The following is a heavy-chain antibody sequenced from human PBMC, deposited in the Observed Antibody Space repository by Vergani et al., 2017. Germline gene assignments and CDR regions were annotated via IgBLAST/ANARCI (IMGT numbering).Heavy chain of an antibody. CDR3: ASPRASGYYPGDY. D-gene: IGHD3-22*01. CDR1: GFTFSSYE. V-gene: IGHV3-48*03. Sequence: EVQLVESGGGLVQPGGSLRLSCAASGFTFSSYEMNWVRQAPGKGLEWVSYISSSGSTIYYADSVKGRFTISRDNAKNSLYLQMNSLRAEDTAVYYCASPRASGYYPGDYWGQGTLVTVSS. CDR2: ISSSGSTI. J-gene: IGHJ4*02.